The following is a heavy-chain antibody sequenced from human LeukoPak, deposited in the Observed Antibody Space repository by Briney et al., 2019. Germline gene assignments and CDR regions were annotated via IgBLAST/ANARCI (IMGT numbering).Heavy chain of an antibody. CDR3: VRDWTGLKNYFDY. CDR2: ISSGSSYI. J-gene: IGHJ4*02. V-gene: IGHV3-21*01. D-gene: IGHD3/OR15-3a*01. CDR1: GFTFNTYS. Sequence: GGSLRLSCAASGFTFNTYSMDWVRQAPGKGLEWVSSISSGSSYIHYADSVRGRFSISRDNAKSSLYLQMNSLRVEDTAVYYCVRDWTGLKNYFDYWGQGTLVTVSS.